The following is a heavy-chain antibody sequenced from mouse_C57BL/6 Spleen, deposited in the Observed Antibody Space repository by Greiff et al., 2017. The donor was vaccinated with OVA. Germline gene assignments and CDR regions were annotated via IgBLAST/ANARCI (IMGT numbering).Heavy chain of an antibody. J-gene: IGHJ2*01. Sequence: EVKLMESGPELVKPGASVKISCKASGYSFTGYYMNWVKQSPEKSLEWIGEINPSTGGTTYNQKFKAKATLTVDKSSSTAYMQLKSLTSEDSAVYYCARWLPPYYFDYWGQGTTRTVSS. V-gene: IGHV1-42*01. CDR2: INPSTGGT. CDR3: ARWLPPYYFDY. CDR1: GYSFTGYY. D-gene: IGHD2-2*01.